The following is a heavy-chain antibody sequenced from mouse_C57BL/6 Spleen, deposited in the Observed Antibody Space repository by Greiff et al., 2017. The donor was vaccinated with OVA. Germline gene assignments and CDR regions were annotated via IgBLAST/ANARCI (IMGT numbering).Heavy chain of an antibody. Sequence: QVQLQQSGAELARPGASVKMSCKASGYTFTSYTMHWVKQRPGQGLEWIGYINPSSGYTKYNQKFKDKATLTADKSSSTAYMQLSSLTSEDSAVYYCARRGIYYDHCDYWGQGTTLTVSS. CDR1: GYTFTSYT. CDR2: INPSSGYT. J-gene: IGHJ2*01. D-gene: IGHD2-4*01. CDR3: ARRGIYYDHCDY. V-gene: IGHV1-4*01.